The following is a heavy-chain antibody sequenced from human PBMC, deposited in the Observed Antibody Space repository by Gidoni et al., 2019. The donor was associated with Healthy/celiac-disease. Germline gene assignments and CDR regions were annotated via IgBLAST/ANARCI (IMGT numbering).Heavy chain of an antibody. V-gene: IGHV3-64D*06. CDR3: VKDGAYNWNYYYGMDV. Sequence: EVQLVESGGGLVQPGGSLRLSCSASGFTFRSYAMHWVRQAPGKGLEYVSAISSNGGSTYYADSVKGRFTISRDNSKNTLYLQMSSLRAEDTAVYYCVKDGAYNWNYYYGMDVWGQGTTVTVSS. D-gene: IGHD1-20*01. CDR2: ISSNGGST. CDR1: GFTFRSYA. J-gene: IGHJ6*02.